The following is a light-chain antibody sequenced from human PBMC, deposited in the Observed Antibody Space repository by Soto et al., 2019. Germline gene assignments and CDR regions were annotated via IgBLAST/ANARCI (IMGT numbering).Light chain of an antibody. Sequence: QSVLTQPASVSGSTGQSITISCTGTSSDVGGYNYVSWYQQRPGKVPRLMIYDVSNRPSGVSNRFSGSKSGNTASLTISGLQAEDEADYYCTSNTSSDTYVFGTGTKVTVL. V-gene: IGLV2-14*01. CDR1: SSDVGGYNY. CDR3: TSNTSSDTYV. J-gene: IGLJ1*01. CDR2: DVS.